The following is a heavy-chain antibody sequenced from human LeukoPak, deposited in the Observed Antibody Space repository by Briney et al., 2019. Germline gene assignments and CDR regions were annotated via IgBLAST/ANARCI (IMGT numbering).Heavy chain of an antibody. D-gene: IGHD5-18*01. CDR2: ISSSGSTI. J-gene: IGHJ3*02. CDR1: GSTFSDYY. V-gene: IGHV3-11*04. Sequence: GGSLRVSCAASGSTFSDYYMSWIRQAPGKGLEWVSYISSSGSTIYYADSVKGRFTISRDNAKNSLYLQMNSLRAEDTAVYYCARDRSSAQLWSHFAFDIWGQGTMVTVSS. CDR3: ARDRSSAQLWSHFAFDI.